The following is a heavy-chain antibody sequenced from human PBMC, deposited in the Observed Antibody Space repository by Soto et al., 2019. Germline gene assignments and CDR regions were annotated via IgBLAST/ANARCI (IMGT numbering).Heavy chain of an antibody. Sequence: SETLSLTCTVSGGSISGYYWSWIRQPPGKRLEWIGYIYYTGSTNYNPSLGSRVTISVDTSKNQFSLKLSSVTAADTAVYYCARFDYGDYRGYYYYYMDVWGKGTTVTVSS. D-gene: IGHD4-17*01. CDR2: IYYTGST. J-gene: IGHJ6*03. CDR3: ARFDYGDYRGYYYYYMDV. CDR1: GGSISGYY. V-gene: IGHV4-59*01.